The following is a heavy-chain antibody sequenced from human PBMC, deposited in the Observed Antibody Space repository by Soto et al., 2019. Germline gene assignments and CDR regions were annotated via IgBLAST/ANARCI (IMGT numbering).Heavy chain of an antibody. CDR1: GGSISSDIYY. J-gene: IGHJ4*02. D-gene: IGHD4-17*01. CDR2: IYYTGTT. CDR3: ASVRTSRVTTIDS. V-gene: IGHV4-39*06. Sequence: SETLSLTCTVSGGSISSDIYYWGWIRQPPGKGLEWIGSIYYTGTTYYTPSLKSRVTISVDTSKNQFPLKLSSVTAADTAVFYCASVRTSRVTTIDSWGQGPLVTV.